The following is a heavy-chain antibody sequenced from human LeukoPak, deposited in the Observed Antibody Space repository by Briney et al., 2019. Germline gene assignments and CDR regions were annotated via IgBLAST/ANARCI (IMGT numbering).Heavy chain of an antibody. Sequence: PGGGLSLSCAVSGIILSNYGMIWVRQAPGRGLERVAGISSGGGGTNYADFVKGGLIISRDNNRNALFLQMNSLKAEDTAVYFCAKRGLVIRVILFGFYKEAYYFDSWGQGALVTVSS. D-gene: IGHD3-22*01. CDR1: GIILSNYG. J-gene: IGHJ4*02. V-gene: IGHV3-23*01. CDR2: ISSGGGGT. CDR3: AKRGLVIRVILFGFYKEAYYFDS.